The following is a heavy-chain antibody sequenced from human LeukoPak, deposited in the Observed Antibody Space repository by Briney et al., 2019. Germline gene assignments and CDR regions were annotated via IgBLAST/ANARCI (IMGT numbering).Heavy chain of an antibody. Sequence: GGSLRLSCAASRFTFSDYYMSWIRQAPGKGLEWVSYISSSGNTVYNANSVKGRFTISRDNAKNSLFLQMNSLRAEDTAVYYCARDLSGDYDSSEIDYWGQGTLVTVSS. V-gene: IGHV3-11*01. D-gene: IGHD3-22*01. J-gene: IGHJ4*02. CDR3: ARDLSGDYDSSEIDY. CDR2: ISSSGNTV. CDR1: RFTFSDYY.